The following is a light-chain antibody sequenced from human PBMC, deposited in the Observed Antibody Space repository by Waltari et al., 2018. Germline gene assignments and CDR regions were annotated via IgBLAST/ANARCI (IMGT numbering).Light chain of an antibody. Sequence: DIVLTQSPATLSLSPGERATLSCRASQSVSSYLAWYQQKPGQAPRLLIYDASNRATGIPARFSGSGSGTDFTLTISSLEPEDFAVYYCQQRSNWWTFGQGTKVEIK. J-gene: IGKJ1*01. CDR2: DAS. CDR1: QSVSSY. CDR3: QQRSNWWT. V-gene: IGKV3-11*01.